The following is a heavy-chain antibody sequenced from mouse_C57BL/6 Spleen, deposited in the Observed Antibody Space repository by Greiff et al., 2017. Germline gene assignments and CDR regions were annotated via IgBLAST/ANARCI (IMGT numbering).Heavy chain of an antibody. Sequence: QVQLQQPGAELVKPGASVKLSCKASGYTFPSYWMHWVKQRPGQGLEWIGMIHPNSGSTNYNEKFKSKATLTVDKSSSTAYMQLSSLTSEDSAVYYCARVITTVYYFDYWGQGTTLTVSS. CDR2: IHPNSGST. V-gene: IGHV1-64*01. D-gene: IGHD1-1*01. CDR1: GYTFPSYW. J-gene: IGHJ2*01. CDR3: ARVITTVYYFDY.